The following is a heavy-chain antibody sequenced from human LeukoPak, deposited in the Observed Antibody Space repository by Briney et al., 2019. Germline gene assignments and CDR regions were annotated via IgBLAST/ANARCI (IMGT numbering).Heavy chain of an antibody. CDR3: TTDKVVRGVTNDY. CDR1: GFTFRSAW. D-gene: IGHD3-10*01. Sequence: PGGSLRLSCVASGFTFRSAWMNWVRQAPGRGLEWVGRIKSKTDGGTTDYAAPVKGRFTISRDDSKTTLYLQMNSLQTEDTAVYYCTTDKVVRGVTNDYWGQGTLVTVSS. V-gene: IGHV3-15*01. J-gene: IGHJ4*02. CDR2: IKSKTDGGTT.